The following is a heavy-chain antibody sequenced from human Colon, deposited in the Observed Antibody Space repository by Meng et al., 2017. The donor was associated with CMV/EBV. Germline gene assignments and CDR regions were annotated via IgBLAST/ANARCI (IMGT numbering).Heavy chain of an antibody. J-gene: IGHJ4*02. Sequence: GGSLRHSCTASGFTFSSYSMNWVRQAPGKGLEWISYISGGGDNIHYADSVKGRFTISRDNAKNSLYLQMNSPTAEDTAVYFCARDANWAFDYWGQGTLVTVSS. CDR1: GFTFSSYS. V-gene: IGHV3-21*06. CDR3: ARDANWAFDY. CDR2: ISGGGDNI. D-gene: IGHD1-1*01.